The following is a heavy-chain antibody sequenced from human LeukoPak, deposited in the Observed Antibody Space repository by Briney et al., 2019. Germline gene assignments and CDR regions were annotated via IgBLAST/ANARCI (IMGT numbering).Heavy chain of an antibody. J-gene: IGHJ5*02. D-gene: IGHD3-10*01. CDR2: IYYSGST. V-gene: IGHV4-59*01. CDR3: ARVIAPRLIRGVIMGWFDP. Sequence: SETLSLTCTVSGGSISSYYWSWIRQPPGEGLEWIGYIYYSGSTNYNPSLKSRVTISVDTSKNQFSLKLSSVTAADTAVYYCARVIAPRLIRGVIMGWFDPWGQGTLVTVSS. CDR1: GGSISSYY.